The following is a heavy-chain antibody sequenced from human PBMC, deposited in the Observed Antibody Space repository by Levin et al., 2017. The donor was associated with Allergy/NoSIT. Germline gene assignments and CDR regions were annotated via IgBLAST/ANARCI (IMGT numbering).Heavy chain of an antibody. V-gene: IGHV1-69*02. CDR3: AVGGIVVVPAAVVVPAQEIEYFQH. J-gene: IGHJ1*01. D-gene: IGHD2-2*01. CDR1: GGTFSSYT. CDR2: IIPILGIA. Sequence: GASVKVSCKASGGTFSSYTISWVRQAPGQGLEWMGRIIPILGIANYAQKFQGRVTITADKSTSTAYMELSSLRSEDTAVYYCAVGGIVVVPAAVVVPAQEIEYFQHWGQGTLVTVSS.